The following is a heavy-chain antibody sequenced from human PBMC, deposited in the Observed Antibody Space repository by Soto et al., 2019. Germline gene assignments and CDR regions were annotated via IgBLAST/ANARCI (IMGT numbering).Heavy chain of an antibody. Sequence: GGSLRLSCAASGFTFSSYAMSWVRQAPGKGLEWVSAISGSGGSTYYADSVKGRFTISRDNSKNTLYLQMNSLRAEDTAVYYCAKEPSRLVVAATGVNWFDPWGQGTLVTVSS. V-gene: IGHV3-23*01. CDR3: AKEPSRLVVAATGVNWFDP. J-gene: IGHJ5*02. D-gene: IGHD2-15*01. CDR2: ISGSGGST. CDR1: GFTFSSYA.